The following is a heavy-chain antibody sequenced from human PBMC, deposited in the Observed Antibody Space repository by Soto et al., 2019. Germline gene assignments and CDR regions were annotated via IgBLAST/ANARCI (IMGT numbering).Heavy chain of an antibody. CDR1: GGSISSYY. D-gene: IGHD3-3*01. J-gene: IGHJ4*02. V-gene: IGHV4-59*01. Sequence: SETLSLTCTVSGGSISSYYWRWIRQPPGKGLEWIGYIYYSGSTNYNPSLKSRVTISVDTSKNQFSLKLSSVTAADTAVYYCAREGVGFDYWGQGTLVTVSS. CDR3: AREGVGFDY. CDR2: IYYSGST.